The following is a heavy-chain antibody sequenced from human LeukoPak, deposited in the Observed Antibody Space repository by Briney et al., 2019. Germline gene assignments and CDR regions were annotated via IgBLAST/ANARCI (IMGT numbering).Heavy chain of an antibody. D-gene: IGHD6-19*01. CDR3: ARDRISVAATETSFDY. J-gene: IGHJ4*02. V-gene: IGHV3-21*01. CDR2: ISGSSSYI. CDR1: GFPFSSYG. Sequence: PGGSLRLSCAGSGFPFSSYGMSWVRQAPGKGLEWVSSISGSSSYIYYADSVKGRFTISRGNAKNSLYLQMNSLRAEDTAVYYCARDRISVAATETSFDYWGQGTLVTVSS.